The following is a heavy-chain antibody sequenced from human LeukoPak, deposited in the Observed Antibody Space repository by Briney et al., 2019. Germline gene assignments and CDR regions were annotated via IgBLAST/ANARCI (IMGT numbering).Heavy chain of an antibody. D-gene: IGHD4-17*01. V-gene: IGHV3-74*01. CDR3: ARGGYDYGDPNWFDP. Sequence: GGSLRLSCAASGFTFSSYWMHWFRQAPGKGLFWASRINSDGSSTSYADSVKGRFTISRDNAKNTLYLQMNSLRAEDTAVYYCARGGYDYGDPNWFDPWGQGTLVTVSS. J-gene: IGHJ5*02. CDR2: INSDGSST. CDR1: GFTFSSYW.